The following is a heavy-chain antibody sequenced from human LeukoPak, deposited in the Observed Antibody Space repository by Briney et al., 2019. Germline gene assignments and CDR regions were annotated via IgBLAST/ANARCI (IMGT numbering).Heavy chain of an antibody. CDR2: IYYSGST. J-gene: IGHJ6*02. CDR1: GGSISSGGYS. V-gene: IGHV4-31*03. Sequence: SQTLSLTCTVSGGSISSGGYSWSWIRQHPGKGLEWIGYIYYSGSTYYNPSLKSRVTISVDTSKNQFSLKLSSVTAADTAVYYCARDSGGTDVWGQGTTVTVSS. CDR3: ARDSGGTDV. D-gene: IGHD6-19*01.